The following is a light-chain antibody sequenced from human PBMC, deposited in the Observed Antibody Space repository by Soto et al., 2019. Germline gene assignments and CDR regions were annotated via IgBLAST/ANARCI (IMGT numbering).Light chain of an antibody. CDR3: FSYTSSTAYV. J-gene: IGLJ1*01. CDR1: SSDVGGYKY. V-gene: IGLV2-14*01. Sequence: QSALTQPASVSGSPGQSITISCTGTSSDVGGYKYVSWYQLHPGKAPKLMIYEVSNRPSCISNRFSASKSGNTASLTISGLLAEYEAYYYCFSYTSSTAYVFGTGTKLTVL. CDR2: EVS.